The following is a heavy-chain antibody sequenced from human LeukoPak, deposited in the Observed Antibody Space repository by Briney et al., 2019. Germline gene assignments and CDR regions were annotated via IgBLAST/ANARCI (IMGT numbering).Heavy chain of an antibody. J-gene: IGHJ5*02. CDR2: TNPNGGNT. CDR1: GYTLTSYD. CDR3: ARGRFYDFWSGYYAGNWFDP. V-gene: IGHV1-8*01. Sequence: ASVKVSCKASGYTLTSYDINWVRQATGQGLEWMGWTNPNGGNTGYAQKFQGRVTMTRNTSISTAYMELSSLRSEDTAVYYCARGRFYDFWSGYYAGNWFDPWGQGTLVAVSS. D-gene: IGHD3-3*01.